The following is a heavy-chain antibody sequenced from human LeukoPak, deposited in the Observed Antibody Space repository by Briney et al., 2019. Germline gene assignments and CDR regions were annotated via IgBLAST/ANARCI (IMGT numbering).Heavy chain of an antibody. CDR3: ASADVTYSGSYPSH. CDR2: IYTSGST. V-gene: IGHV4-61*02. J-gene: IGHJ4*02. Sequence: SETLSLTCTVSGGSINSGNYYWSWIRQPAGKGLEWIGRIYTSGSTNSHPSLRTRVTISVDTSKNQFSLKLSSVTAADTAVYYCASADVTYSGSYPSHWGQGTRVTVSS. D-gene: IGHD1-26*01. CDR1: GGSINSGNYY.